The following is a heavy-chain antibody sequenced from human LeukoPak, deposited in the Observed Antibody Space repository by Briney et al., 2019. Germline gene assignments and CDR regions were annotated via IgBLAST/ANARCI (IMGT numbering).Heavy chain of an antibody. J-gene: IGHJ4*02. Sequence: GGSLRLSCAASGFTFSSYAMNWVRQAPGKGLEWVAVISYDGSNKYYVDSVKGRFTISRDNSKNTLYLQMNSLRAEDTAVYYCARDLSSLYYFDYWGQGTLVTVSS. CDR3: ARDLSSLYYFDY. CDR2: ISYDGSNK. CDR1: GFTFSSYA. V-gene: IGHV3-30-3*01.